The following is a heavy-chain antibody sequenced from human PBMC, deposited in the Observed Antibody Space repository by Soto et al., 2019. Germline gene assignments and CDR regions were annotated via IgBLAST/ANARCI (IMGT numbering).Heavy chain of an antibody. J-gene: IGHJ4*02. CDR2: ISAYNGNT. V-gene: IGHV1-18*01. CDR3: ARDGAAYYYDSSGYSTWDY. Sequence: QVQLVQSGAEVKQPGASVKVSCKASGYTFTSYGISWVRQAPGQGLEWMGWISAYNGNTNYAQKLQGRVTMTTDTSTSTAYMELRSLRSDDTAVYYCARDGAAYYYDSSGYSTWDYWGQGTLVTVSS. D-gene: IGHD3-22*01. CDR1: GYTFTSYG.